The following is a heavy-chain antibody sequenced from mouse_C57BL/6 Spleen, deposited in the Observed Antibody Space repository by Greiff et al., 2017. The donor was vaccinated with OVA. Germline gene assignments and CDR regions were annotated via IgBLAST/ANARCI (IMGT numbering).Heavy chain of an antibody. CDR3: TTDDDFDY. Sequence: EVQLQESGPELVKPGASVKISCKASGYSFTDYNMNWVRQSNGKSLEWIGVINLNYGTNSNHQQLKGKATFAIDQSISTAYMQLNSRTSEDSAVYYCTTDDDFDYWGQGTTLTVSS. J-gene: IGHJ2*01. CDR1: GYSFTDYN. D-gene: IGHD2-12*01. V-gene: IGHV1-39*01. CDR2: INLNYGTN.